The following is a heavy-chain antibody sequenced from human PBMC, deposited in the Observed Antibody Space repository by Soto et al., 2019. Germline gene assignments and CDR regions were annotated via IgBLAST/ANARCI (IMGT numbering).Heavy chain of an antibody. D-gene: IGHD5-18*01. J-gene: IGHJ4*02. Sequence: SETLSLTCTVSGGSISSGDYYWSWTRQPPGKGLEWIGYIYYSGSTYYNPSLKSRVTISVDTSKNQFTLKLSSVTAADTAVYYCARLGYSYGYPAETDYWGQGTLVTVSS. CDR1: GGSISSGDYY. CDR2: IYYSGST. V-gene: IGHV4-30-4*01. CDR3: ARLGYSYGYPAETDY.